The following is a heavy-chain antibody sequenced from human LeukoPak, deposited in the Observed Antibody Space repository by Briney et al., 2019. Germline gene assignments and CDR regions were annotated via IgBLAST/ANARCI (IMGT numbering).Heavy chain of an antibody. V-gene: IGHV4-59*02. J-gene: IGHJ4*02. CDR1: GASVTSYH. D-gene: IGHD6-6*01. Sequence: SETLSLTCTVSGASVTSYHWSWIRQPPGKGLEWIGFMYDSGSTRYNPSLKSRVTMSIDTSKNQFSLKLSSVTAADTAVYYCTRTYSSSSIDYWGQGALVTVSS. CDR2: MYDSGST. CDR3: TRTYSSSSIDY.